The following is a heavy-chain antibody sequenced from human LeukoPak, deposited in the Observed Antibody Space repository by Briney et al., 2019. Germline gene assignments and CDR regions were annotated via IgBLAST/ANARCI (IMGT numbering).Heavy chain of an antibody. CDR3: ATWSSGWQFDF. J-gene: IGHJ4*02. D-gene: IGHD6-19*01. CDR1: GFTFSKSW. V-gene: IGHV3-7*05. CDR2: IKEDGGDK. Sequence: GGSLRLSCAASGFTFSKSWMTWGRQAPGKGLQWVAHIKEDGGDKYYVDSVEGRFTISRDNDKTSVYLQMNSLRAEDTAVYYCATWSSGWQFDFWGQGTLVSVSS.